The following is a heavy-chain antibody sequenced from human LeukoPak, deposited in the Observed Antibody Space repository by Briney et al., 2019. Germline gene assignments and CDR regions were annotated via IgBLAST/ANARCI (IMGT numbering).Heavy chain of an antibody. CDR3: ARGWYSSGRPVGP. Sequence: PSETLSLTCAVYGGSFSGYYWSWIRQPPGKGLEWIGEINHSGSTNYNPSLKSRVTISVGTSKNQFSLKLSSVTAADTAVYYCARGWYSSGRPVGPWGQGTLVTVSS. CDR1: GGSFSGYY. D-gene: IGHD6-19*01. V-gene: IGHV4-34*01. CDR2: INHSGST. J-gene: IGHJ5*02.